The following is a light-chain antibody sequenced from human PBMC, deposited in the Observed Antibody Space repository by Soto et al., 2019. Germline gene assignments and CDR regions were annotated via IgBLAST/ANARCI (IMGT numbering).Light chain of an antibody. CDR2: DAS. CDR1: QGISTW. Sequence: DIQMTQSPSSVSASVGDRVTITCRASQGISTWLAWYQQKPGKAPNLLISDASTLQSGVPSRFSGSGSGTDFTLTSSSLQPEDFATYYCQQANGFPWTFGQGTKVEIK. J-gene: IGKJ1*01. CDR3: QQANGFPWT. V-gene: IGKV1-12*02.